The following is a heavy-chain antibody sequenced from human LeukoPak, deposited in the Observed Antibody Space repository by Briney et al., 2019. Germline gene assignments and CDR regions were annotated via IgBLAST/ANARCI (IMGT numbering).Heavy chain of an antibody. J-gene: IGHJ4*02. CDR1: GGSVSSGSYY. D-gene: IGHD3-3*01. Sequence: SETLSLTCTVSGGSVSSGSYYWSWIRQPPGKGLEWIGEINHSGSANYNPSLKSRVTISVDTSKNQFSLKLSSVTAADTAVYYCASTVSAFSSPHFGYWGQGTLVTVSS. CDR2: INHSGSA. CDR3: ASTVSAFSSPHFGY. V-gene: IGHV4-39*07.